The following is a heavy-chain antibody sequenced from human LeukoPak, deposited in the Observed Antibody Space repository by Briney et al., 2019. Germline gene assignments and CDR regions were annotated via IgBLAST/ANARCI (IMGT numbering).Heavy chain of an antibody. D-gene: IGHD3-16*01. CDR3: ARDGASTFSGTY. J-gene: IGHJ4*02. V-gene: IGHV3-66*01. Sequence: PGGSLRLSCAASGFTVSSNCMSWVRQAPGRGQEWVSVIYSGGTTYYADSVKGRFTISRDNSNNTLFLQMNSLTAEDTAVYYCARDGASTFSGTYWGQGTLVTVCS. CDR1: GFTVSSNC. CDR2: IYSGGTT.